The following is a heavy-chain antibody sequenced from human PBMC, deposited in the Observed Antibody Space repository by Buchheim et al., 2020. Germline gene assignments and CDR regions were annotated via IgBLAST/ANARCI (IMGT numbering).Heavy chain of an antibody. Sequence: EVQLVEFGGGLVQPGGSLRLSCAASGLTLSDHYMDWVRQAPGKGPEWVARVRKRSNSDTTEYAASVKGRFTISRDDSKNSLYLQMNSLKTEDTAVYYCARMTTVIGTRWEVFDYWGQGTL. CDR2: VRKRSNSDTT. V-gene: IGHV3-72*01. CDR1: GLTLSDHY. CDR3: ARMTTVIGTRWEVFDY. D-gene: IGHD4-17*01. J-gene: IGHJ4*02.